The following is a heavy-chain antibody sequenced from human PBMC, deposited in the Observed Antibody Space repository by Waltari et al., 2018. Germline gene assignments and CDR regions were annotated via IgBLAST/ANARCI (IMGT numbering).Heavy chain of an antibody. CDR2: ISWDGGST. D-gene: IGHD3-10*01. CDR1: GFTFDDYT. V-gene: IGHV3-43*01. J-gene: IGHJ4*02. CDR3: AKDSSMVQGGSALDY. Sequence: EVQLVESGGVVVQPGGSLRLSCAASGFTFDDYTMHWVRPAPGKGLEWVSLISWDGGSTYYADSVKGRFTISRDNSKNSLYLQMNSLRTEDTALYYCAKDSSMVQGGSALDYWGQGTLVTVSS.